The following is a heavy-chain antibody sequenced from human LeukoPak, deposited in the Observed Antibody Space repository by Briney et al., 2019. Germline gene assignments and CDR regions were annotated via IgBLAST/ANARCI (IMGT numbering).Heavy chain of an antibody. CDR1: GFTFSSYA. CDR2: ISGSGGST. J-gene: IGHJ4*02. CDR3: ANGHYGSGSYYRFDC. D-gene: IGHD3-10*01. Sequence: HPGGSLRLSCAASGFTFSSYAMSWVRQAPGKGLEWVSAISGSGGSTYYADSVKGRFTIPRDNSKNTLYLQMNSLRAEDTAVYYCANGHYGSGSYYRFDCWGQGTLVTVSS. V-gene: IGHV3-23*01.